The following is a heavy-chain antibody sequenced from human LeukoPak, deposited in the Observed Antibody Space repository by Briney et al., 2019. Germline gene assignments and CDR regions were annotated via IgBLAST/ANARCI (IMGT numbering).Heavy chain of an antibody. CDR2: IKQDGSEK. Sequence: PGGSLRLSCAASGFTFSSYWMSWVRQAPGKGLDWVANIKQDGSEKYYVDSVKGRFTISRDNAKNSLYLQMNSLRAEDTAVYYCARDRLDSEFDYWGQGTLVTVSS. CDR3: ARDRLDSEFDY. J-gene: IGHJ4*02. CDR1: GFTFSSYW. V-gene: IGHV3-7*03. D-gene: IGHD2-2*03.